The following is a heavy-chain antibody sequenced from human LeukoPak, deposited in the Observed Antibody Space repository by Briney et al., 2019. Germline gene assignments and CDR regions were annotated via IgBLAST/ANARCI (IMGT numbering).Heavy chain of an antibody. CDR1: GGSFSGYY. J-gene: IGHJ6*04. V-gene: IGHV4-34*01. D-gene: IGHD6-19*01. CDR3: AREATISSGWAYYGMDV. CDR2: INHSGST. Sequence: SETLSLTCAVYGGSFSGYYWSWIRQPPGKGLEWIGEINHSGSTNYNPSLKSRVTISVDTSKNQFSLKLSSVTAADTAVYYCAREATISSGWAYYGMDVWGKGTTVTVSS.